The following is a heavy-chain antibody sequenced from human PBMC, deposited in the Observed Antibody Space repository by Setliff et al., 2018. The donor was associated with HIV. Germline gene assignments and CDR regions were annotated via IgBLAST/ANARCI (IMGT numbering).Heavy chain of an antibody. V-gene: IGHV4-61*09. J-gene: IGHJ6*03. D-gene: IGHD2-2*01. CDR2: IYPSGST. CDR1: GGSISSGSDY. CDR3: ARVDCSSTSCYRDYYYYMDV. Sequence: SETLSLTCTVSGGSISSGSDYWSWIRQPAGKGLEWIGHIYPSGSTNYNPSLKSRVTISVDTSKNQFSLKLSSVTAADTAVYYCARVDCSSTSCYRDYYYYMDVWGKGTTVTVSS.